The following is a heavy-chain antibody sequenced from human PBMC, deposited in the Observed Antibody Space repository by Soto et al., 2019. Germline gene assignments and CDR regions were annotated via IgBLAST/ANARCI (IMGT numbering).Heavy chain of an antibody. CDR3: ARPKDILVVVAATLVGYFDY. J-gene: IGHJ4*02. D-gene: IGHD2-15*01. Sequence: GESLKISCKGSGYSFTSYWIGWVRQMPGKGLEWMGIIYPGDSDTRYSPSFQGQVTISADKSISTAYLQWSSLKASDTAMYYCARPKDILVVVAATLVGYFDYWGQGTLVTVSS. V-gene: IGHV5-51*01. CDR1: GYSFTSYW. CDR2: IYPGDSDT.